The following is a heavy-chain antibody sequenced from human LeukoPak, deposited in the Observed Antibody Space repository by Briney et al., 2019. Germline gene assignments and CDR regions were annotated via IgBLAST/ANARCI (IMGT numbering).Heavy chain of an antibody. CDR1: GFTFDDYA. J-gene: IGHJ4*02. V-gene: IGHV3-9*01. CDR3: AKDRLSGIRGALDY. Sequence: GGSPRLSCAASGFTFDDYAMYWVRHAPGKGLEWVSGISWNSVGIGYADSVRGRFSISRDNARKSLYLQMNSLRAEDTALYYCAKDRLSGIRGALDYWGQGTLVTVSS. D-gene: IGHD3-10*01. CDR2: ISWNSVGI.